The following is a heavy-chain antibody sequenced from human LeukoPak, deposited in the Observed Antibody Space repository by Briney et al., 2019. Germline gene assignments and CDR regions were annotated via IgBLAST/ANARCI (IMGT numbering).Heavy chain of an antibody. CDR1: GYTFRNYG. J-gene: IGHJ4*02. D-gene: IGHD5-12*01. CDR2: SNAGNGGT. V-gene: IGHV1-3*02. CDR3: VRDSGYGWIDF. Sequence: AASVKVSCKASGYTFRNYGISWVRQAPGHGLEWMGWSNAGNGGTKYSQELEGRLTFSRDTSASIGYMELSSLRSDDMAVYFCVRDSGYGWIDFWGQGTLVIVSS.